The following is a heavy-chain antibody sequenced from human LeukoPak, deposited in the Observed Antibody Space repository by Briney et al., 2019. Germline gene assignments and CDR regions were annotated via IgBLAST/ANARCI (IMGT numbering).Heavy chain of an antibody. V-gene: IGHV4-59*01. Sequence: SETLSLTCTVSGGSISSYYWSWIRPPPGKGLEWIGYIYYSGSTNYNPSLKSRVTISVDTSKNQFSLKLSSVTAADTAVYYCARDSGSSSWGEVDYWGQGTLVTVSS. CDR2: IYYSGST. CDR3: ARDSGSSSWGEVDY. CDR1: GGSISSYY. J-gene: IGHJ4*02. D-gene: IGHD6-13*01.